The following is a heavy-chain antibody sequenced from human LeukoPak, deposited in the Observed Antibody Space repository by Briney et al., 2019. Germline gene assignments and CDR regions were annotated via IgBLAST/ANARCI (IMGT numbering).Heavy chain of an antibody. Sequence: GGSLRLSCAASGFTFDDYAMHWVRHAPGKGLEWVSGISWNSGSIGYADSVKGRFTISRDNAKNSLYLQMNSLRAEDTALYYCAKQWAGVCLGGDRYYYYGMDVWGQGTTVTVSS. J-gene: IGHJ6*02. CDR2: ISWNSGSI. V-gene: IGHV3-9*01. D-gene: IGHD4-17*01. CDR3: AKQWAGVCLGGDRYYYYGMDV. CDR1: GFTFDDYA.